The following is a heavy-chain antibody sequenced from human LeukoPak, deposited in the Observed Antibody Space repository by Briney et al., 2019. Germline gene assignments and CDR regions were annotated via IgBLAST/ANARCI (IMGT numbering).Heavy chain of an antibody. CDR3: ARGRAQWELLDYYFDY. J-gene: IGHJ4*02. D-gene: IGHD1-26*01. V-gene: IGHV1-69*13. CDR1: GGTFGSYA. CDR2: IIPIFGTA. Sequence: ASVKVSCKASGGTFGSYAISWVRQAPGQGLEWMGGIIPIFGTANYAQKFQGRVTITADESTSTAYMELSSLRSEDTAVYYCARGRAQWELLDYYFDYWGQGTLVTVSS.